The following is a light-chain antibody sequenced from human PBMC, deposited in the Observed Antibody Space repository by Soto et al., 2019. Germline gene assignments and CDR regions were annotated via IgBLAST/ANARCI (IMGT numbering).Light chain of an antibody. J-gene: IGKJ1*01. Sequence: EIVLTQSPGTLSLSPGDRATLSCRASQSFSSNYLAWYQQKPGQAPRLLIYGASSRATGIPDRFSGSGSGTDFTLTISRLEPEDFAVYYCQQYGSSLTWTFGQGTKVEIK. CDR3: QQYGSSLTWT. CDR1: QSFSSNY. V-gene: IGKV3-20*01. CDR2: GAS.